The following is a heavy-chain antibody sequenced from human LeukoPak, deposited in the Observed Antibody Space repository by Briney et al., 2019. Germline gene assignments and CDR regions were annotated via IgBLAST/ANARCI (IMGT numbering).Heavy chain of an antibody. Sequence: GGSLRLSCAASGFTFSSYEMNWVRQAPGKGLEWVSYISSSGSTIYYADSVKGRFTISRDNAKNSLYLQMNSLRAEDTAVYYCARDGGVEYYDSSNYYDYWGQGTLVTVSS. J-gene: IGHJ4*02. V-gene: IGHV3-48*03. CDR1: GFTFSSYE. D-gene: IGHD3-22*01. CDR2: ISSSGSTI. CDR3: ARDGGVEYYDSSNYYDY.